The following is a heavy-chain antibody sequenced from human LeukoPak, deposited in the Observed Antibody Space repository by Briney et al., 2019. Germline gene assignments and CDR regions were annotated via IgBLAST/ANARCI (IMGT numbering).Heavy chain of an antibody. Sequence: GGSLRLSCVASGFSFSSYTMSWVRQAPGKGLEWVAKMKEDGSDINYVDSVKGRFTICRDNAKNSLCLQVSSLRAEDTAVYYCARGGARYLDNWGQGTLVTVSS. J-gene: IGHJ4*02. CDR1: GFSFSSYT. CDR2: MKEDGSDI. D-gene: IGHD3-9*01. V-gene: IGHV3-7*01. CDR3: ARGGARYLDN.